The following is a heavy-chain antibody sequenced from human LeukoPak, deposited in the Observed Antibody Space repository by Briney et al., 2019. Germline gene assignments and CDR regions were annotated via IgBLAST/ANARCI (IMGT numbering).Heavy chain of an antibody. D-gene: IGHD2-15*01. CDR3: TYSVDYYYYMDV. V-gene: IGHV3-7*01. CDR1: GFTFSSYW. J-gene: IGHJ6*03. Sequence: PGGSLRLSCAASGFTFSSYWMSWVRQAPGKGLEWVANIKQDGSEKYYVDSVKGRFTISRDNAKNSLYLQMNSLRAEDTAVYYCTYSVDYYYYMDVWGKGTTVTVSS. CDR2: IKQDGSEK.